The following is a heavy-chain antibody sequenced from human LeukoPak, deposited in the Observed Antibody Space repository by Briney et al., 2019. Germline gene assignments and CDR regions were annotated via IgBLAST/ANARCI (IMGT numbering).Heavy chain of an antibody. CDR1: GGSISSGGYS. D-gene: IGHD1-26*01. CDR2: IYHSGST. Sequence: SQTLSLTCAVSGGSISSGGYSWSWIRQPPGKGLEWIGYIYHSGSTYYNPSLKSRATISVDRSKNQFSLKLSSVTAADTAVYYCARDSRREGYYYYGMDVWGQGTTVTVSS. V-gene: IGHV4-30-2*01. CDR3: ARDSRREGYYYYGMDV. J-gene: IGHJ6*02.